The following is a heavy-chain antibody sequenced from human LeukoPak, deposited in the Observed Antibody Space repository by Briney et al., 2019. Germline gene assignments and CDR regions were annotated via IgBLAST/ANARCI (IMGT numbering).Heavy chain of an antibody. J-gene: IGHJ5*02. CDR3: ARDEGVGGYCTNGVCCTNWFDP. CDR1: GGTFSSYA. Sequence: ASVKVSCKAPGGTFSSYAISWVRQAPGQGLEWMGRIIPIFGTANYAQKFQGRVTITTDESTSTAYMELSSLRSEDTAVYYCARDEGVGGYCTNGVCCTNWFDPWGQGTLVTVSS. V-gene: IGHV1-69*05. D-gene: IGHD2-8*01. CDR2: IIPIFGTA.